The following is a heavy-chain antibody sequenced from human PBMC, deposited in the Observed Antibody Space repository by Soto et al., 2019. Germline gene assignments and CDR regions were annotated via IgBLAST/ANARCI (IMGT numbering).Heavy chain of an antibody. Sequence: ASVKVSCKASGGTFYTYTFSWVRQAPGQGLEWMGSITPIYPTTNYAERFQGRLTITADGSTRTAYMDLTSLTSEDTAVYYYARIPRYSFPTSDDLDSWGQGTLVTVSS. V-gene: IGHV1-69*13. CDR1: GGTFYTYT. CDR2: ITPIYPTT. J-gene: IGHJ4*02. CDR3: ARIPRYSFPTSDDLDS. D-gene: IGHD5-18*01.